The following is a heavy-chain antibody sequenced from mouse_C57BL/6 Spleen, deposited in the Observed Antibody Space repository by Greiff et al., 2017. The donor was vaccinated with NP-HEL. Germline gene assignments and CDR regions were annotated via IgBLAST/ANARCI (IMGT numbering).Heavy chain of an antibody. CDR1: GYTFTSYW. CDR2: IDPSDSYT. Sequence: QVQLQQPGAELVMPGASVKLSCKASGYTFTSYWMHWVKQRPGQGLEWIGEIDPSDSYTDYNQKFKGKSTLTADKSSSTAYMQLSSLTSEDSAVYDFSRCARSSTGLEGFAYWGQGTLVTVSA. D-gene: IGHD1-1*01. J-gene: IGHJ3*01. V-gene: IGHV1-69*01. CDR3: SRCARSSTGLEGFAY.